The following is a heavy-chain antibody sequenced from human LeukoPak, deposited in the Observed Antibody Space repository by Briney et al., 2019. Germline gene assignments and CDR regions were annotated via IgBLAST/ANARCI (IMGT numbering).Heavy chain of an antibody. J-gene: IGHJ3*02. V-gene: IGHV4-59*12. CDR3: ARGGGYYFSLPRDAFDI. CDR1: GGSISSYY. D-gene: IGHD3-22*01. Sequence: PSETLSLTCTVSGGSISSYYWSWIRQPPGKGLEWIGYIFYSGSTNCNPSLKSRVTISADTSKNQFSLKLSSVTAADTAVYYCARGGGYYFSLPRDAFDIWGQGTMVTVSS. CDR2: IFYSGST.